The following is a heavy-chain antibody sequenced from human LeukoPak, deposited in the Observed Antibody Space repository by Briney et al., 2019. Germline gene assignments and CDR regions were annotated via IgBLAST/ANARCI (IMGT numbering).Heavy chain of an antibody. CDR1: GFTFSNYG. CDR3: ARDYDYAFDY. Sequence: GGSLRLSCAASGFTFSNYGFHWVRQAPGKGLEWVSYISGDTITYAESVKGRFTISRDNAKNSLFLQMNSLRDEDTAVYYCARDYDYAFDYWGQGALVTVSS. V-gene: IGHV3-48*02. D-gene: IGHD3-16*01. CDR2: ISGDTI. J-gene: IGHJ4*02.